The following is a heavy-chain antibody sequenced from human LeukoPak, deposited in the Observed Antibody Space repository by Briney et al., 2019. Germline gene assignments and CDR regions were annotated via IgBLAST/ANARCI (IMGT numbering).Heavy chain of an antibody. V-gene: IGHV4-59*08. J-gene: IGHJ4*02. D-gene: IGHD5-18*01. CDR3: ARVVYSYGFYY. CDR1: VDSLSICY. Sequence: SVPQSLLCTLCVDSLSICYWSWIRQPPGRKLEGIGYIYYSGYTIYNTSLKSRLNLSIETSKNQFSLKIRSANGADTACYLCARVVYSYGFYYWGQGTLVTVSS. CDR2: IYYSGYT.